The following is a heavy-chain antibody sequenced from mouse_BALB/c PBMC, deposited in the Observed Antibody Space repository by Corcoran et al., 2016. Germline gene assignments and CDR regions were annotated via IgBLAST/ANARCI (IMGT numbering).Heavy chain of an antibody. Sequence: QIQLVQSGPELKKPGETVKISCKASGYTFTNYGMNWVKQAPGKGLKWMGWINTYTGEPTYADDFKGRFAFSLETSASTAYLQINNLKNEDTATYFCARWYYGSSYLFDYWGQGTTLTVSS. CDR1: GYTFTNYG. CDR3: ARWYYGSSYLFDY. D-gene: IGHD1-1*01. V-gene: IGHV9-3-1*01. J-gene: IGHJ2*01. CDR2: INTYTGEP.